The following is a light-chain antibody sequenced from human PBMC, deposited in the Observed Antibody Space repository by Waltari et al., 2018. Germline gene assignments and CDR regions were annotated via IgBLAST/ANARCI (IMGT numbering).Light chain of an antibody. V-gene: IGKV3-20*01. Sequence: EVVLTQSPGTLSLSPGERATLSCRASQSVDSTYLAWYQQKPGQAPTLLIYKTSTRPTGIPDRFSGSGSGTDFSLNINILEPGDSAVYYCQQFGGSPMYTFGLGTKLEIK. J-gene: IGKJ2*01. CDR2: KTS. CDR1: QSVDSTY. CDR3: QQFGGSPMYT.